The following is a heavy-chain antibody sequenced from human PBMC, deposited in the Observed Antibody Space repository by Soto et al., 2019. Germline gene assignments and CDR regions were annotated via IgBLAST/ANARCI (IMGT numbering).Heavy chain of an antibody. D-gene: IGHD3-9*01. CDR2: IGTAGDT. CDR1: GFTFSSYD. Sequence: EGSVRLSCAASGFTFSSYDMHWVRQATGKGLEWVSAIGTAGDTYYPGSVKGRFTISRENAKNSLYLQMNSLRAGDTAVYYCARGFLYFQWPYDAFDIWCQAIMVSVS. V-gene: IGHV3-13*01. J-gene: IGHJ3*02. CDR3: ARGFLYFQWPYDAFDI.